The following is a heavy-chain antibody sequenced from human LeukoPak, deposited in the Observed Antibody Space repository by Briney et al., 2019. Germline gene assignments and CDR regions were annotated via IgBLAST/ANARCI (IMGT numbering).Heavy chain of an antibody. J-gene: IGHJ4*02. Sequence: PGGSLRLSCAASGFTFSSYAMSWVRQAPGKGLEWVSGTSGSGRSIHYADSVKGRFTISRDNSKNTLYLQMNSLRANDTAVYYCAREMNSCRDGGGLGDYFDYWGQGTLVTVSS. CDR1: GFTFSSYA. CDR2: TSGSGRSI. V-gene: IGHV3-23*01. CDR3: AREMNSCRDGGGLGDYFDY. D-gene: IGHD4-23*01.